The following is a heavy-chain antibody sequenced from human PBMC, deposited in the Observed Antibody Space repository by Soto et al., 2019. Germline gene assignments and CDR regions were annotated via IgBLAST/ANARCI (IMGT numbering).Heavy chain of an antibody. V-gene: IGHV3-7*03. CDR3: ARGDTKPV. J-gene: IGHJ4*02. CDR2: IKQDGSEK. CDR1: GFTFSSHW. D-gene: IGHD5-18*01. Sequence: GGSLRLSCAASGFTFSSHWMSWVRQAPGKGLEWVANIKQDGSEKYYVDSVKGRFTISRDNAKNSLYLQMNSLRAEDTAVYYCARGDTKPVWGQGTLVTVSS.